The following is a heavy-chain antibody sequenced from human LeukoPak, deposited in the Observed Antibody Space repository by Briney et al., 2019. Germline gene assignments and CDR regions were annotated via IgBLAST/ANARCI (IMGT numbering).Heavy chain of an antibody. CDR3: AKDSRRYCSSTTCYDMDY. CDR2: IRYDGSNK. V-gene: IGHV3-30*02. J-gene: IGHJ4*02. Sequence: GGSLRLSCAASGFTFSSYSMHWVRQAPGKGLEWVAFIRYDGSNKYYADSVKGRFTISRDNSKNTLYLQMNSLRAEDTAVYYRAKDSRRYCSSTTCYDMDYWGQGTLVTVSS. CDR1: GFTFSSYS. D-gene: IGHD2-2*01.